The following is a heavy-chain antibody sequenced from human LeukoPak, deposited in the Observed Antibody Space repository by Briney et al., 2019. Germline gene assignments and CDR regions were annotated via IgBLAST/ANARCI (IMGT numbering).Heavy chain of an antibody. CDR1: GFTFSSYW. D-gene: IGHD6-19*01. Sequence: GGSLRLSCAASGFTFSSYWMSWVRQAPGKGLEWVANINQDGSERYYVDSVKGRFTISRDNAKNSLYLQMDSLRAEDTAVYYCARDLGKAGGYSSAFDYWGQGTLVTVSS. CDR2: INQDGSER. J-gene: IGHJ4*02. V-gene: IGHV3-7*01. CDR3: ARDLGKAGGYSSAFDY.